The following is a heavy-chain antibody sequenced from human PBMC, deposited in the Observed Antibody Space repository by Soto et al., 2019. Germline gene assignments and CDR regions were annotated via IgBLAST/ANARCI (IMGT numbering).Heavy chain of an antibody. Sequence: PGGSLRLSCAASGLVFSHYYMSWVRQAPGKGLEWIAYISTGGIAIYYGDSVKGRFTISRDNAKNSLYLQMNSLRANDTAVYYCVGMTTVPLYLDHWGQGTVVTVSS. CDR1: GLVFSHYY. CDR2: ISTGGIAI. D-gene: IGHD4-4*01. V-gene: IGHV3-11*01. J-gene: IGHJ4*02. CDR3: VGMTTVPLYLDH.